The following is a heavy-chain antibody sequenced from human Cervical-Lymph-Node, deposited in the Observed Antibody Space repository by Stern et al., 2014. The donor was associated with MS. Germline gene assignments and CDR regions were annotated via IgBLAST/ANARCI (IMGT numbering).Heavy chain of an antibody. V-gene: IGHV3-53*01. Sequence: VQLVQSGGGLIQPGGSLRLSCAASGFTVTNNYMSWVRQAPGRGLEWVSVIYSDGRTNYADSVKGRFTISRDTSKNTVFLQMNGLRAEDTAVNYCARGGGDWNAFAIWGQGTTITVSS. D-gene: IGHD2-21*02. J-gene: IGHJ3*02. CDR2: IYSDGRT. CDR1: GFTVTNNY. CDR3: ARGGGDWNAFAI.